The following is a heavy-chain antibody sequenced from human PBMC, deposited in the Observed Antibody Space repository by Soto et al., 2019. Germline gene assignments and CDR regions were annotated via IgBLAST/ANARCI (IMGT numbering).Heavy chain of an antibody. CDR1: GFSLSTTGVG. CDR3: AKRRSYGDFHH. V-gene: IGHV2-5*02. CDR2: FYWDDDK. D-gene: IGHD4-17*01. Sequence: QITLKESGPTLVKPTQTLTLTCTFSGFSLSTTGVGVGWIRQPPGKALEWLALFYWDDDKHYSPSLKSRLTLTKDPSKNPVVLTMTNMDPVDTATYYCAKRRSYGDFHHWGQGTLVTVSS. J-gene: IGHJ1*01.